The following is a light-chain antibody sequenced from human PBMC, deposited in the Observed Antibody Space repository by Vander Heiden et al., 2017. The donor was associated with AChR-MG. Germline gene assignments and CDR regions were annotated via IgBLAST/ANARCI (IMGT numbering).Light chain of an antibody. CDR2: RDS. CDR3: QVWDSSVV. V-gene: IGLV3-9*01. CDR1: NIGSKN. Sequence: SSDLTPPLSVSVALGQPARIYCEENNIGSKNVHWYQQKPGQAPVLVIYRDSNRPSGIPERFSGSNSGNAATLTISRAQAGDDADYYWQVWDSSVVFGGGTKLTVL. J-gene: IGLJ2*01.